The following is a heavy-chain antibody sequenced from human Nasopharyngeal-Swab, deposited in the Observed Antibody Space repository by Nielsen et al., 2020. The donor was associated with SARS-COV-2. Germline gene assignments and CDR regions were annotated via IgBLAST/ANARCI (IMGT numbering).Heavy chain of an antibody. D-gene: IGHD1-7*01. J-gene: IGHJ6*02. V-gene: IGHV1-18*01. CDR1: GDTLSKYG. CDR2: VSGYNDNT. CDR3: ARVLPFRITGTSGMDV. Sequence: ASVKVSCKASGDTLSKYGISWVRQAPGQGLEWMGWVSGYNDNTDYAQTFQARVTMTRDASTSTVYMELNSLRSEDTAVYYCARVLPFRITGTSGMDVWGQGTTVTVSS.